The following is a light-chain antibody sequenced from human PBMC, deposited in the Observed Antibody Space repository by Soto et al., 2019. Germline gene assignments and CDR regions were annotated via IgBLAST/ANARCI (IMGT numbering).Light chain of an antibody. J-gene: IGKJ2*01. CDR1: QSLLHSNGYNY. V-gene: IGKV2-28*01. Sequence: DIVMTQSPLSLPVTPGEPASISCRSSQSLLHSNGYNYLDWYLQKPGQSPQLLIYLGSNRASGVPDRFSGSGSGTDLTLTISRVEAEDVGVYYCMQALQTPYTFGQGTKLEIK. CDR2: LGS. CDR3: MQALQTPYT.